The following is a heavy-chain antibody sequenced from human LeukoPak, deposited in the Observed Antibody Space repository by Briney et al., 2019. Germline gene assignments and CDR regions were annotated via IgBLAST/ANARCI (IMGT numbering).Heavy chain of an antibody. Sequence: SETLSLTCTVSGGSISSGDYYWSWIRQPPGKGLEWIGYIYYSGSTYYNPSLKSRVTISVDTSKNQFSLKLSSVTAADTAVYYCARVSLDCSSTSCYTLFDYWAREPWSPSPQ. CDR3: ARVSLDCSSTSCYTLFDY. CDR2: IYYSGST. V-gene: IGHV4-30-4*08. J-gene: IGHJ4*02. CDR1: GGSISSGDYY. D-gene: IGHD2-2*02.